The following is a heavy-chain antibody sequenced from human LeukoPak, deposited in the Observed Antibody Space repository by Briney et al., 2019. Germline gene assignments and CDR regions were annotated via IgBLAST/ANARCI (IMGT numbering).Heavy chain of an antibody. CDR1: GGTFSSYA. CDR3: ARDVSEQWLVRRIFDY. J-gene: IGHJ4*02. V-gene: IGHV1-69*04. Sequence: ASVKVSCKASGGTFSSYAISWVRQAPGQGLEWMGRIIPILGIANYAQKFQGRVTITADKSTSTAYMELSSPRSEDTAVYYCARDVSEQWLVRRIFDYWGQGTLVTVSS. D-gene: IGHD6-19*01. CDR2: IIPILGIA.